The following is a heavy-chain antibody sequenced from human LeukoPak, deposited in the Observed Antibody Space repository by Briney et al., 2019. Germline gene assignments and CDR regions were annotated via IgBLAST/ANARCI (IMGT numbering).Heavy chain of an antibody. Sequence: SETLSLTCAVYGGSFSGYYWSWIRQPPGKGLEWIGEINHSGSTNYNPSLKSRVTISVETSKNQFSLKLSSVTAADTAVYYCAKEEEYDYGDYYFDYWGQGTLVTVSS. CDR3: AKEEEYDYGDYYFDY. D-gene: IGHD4-17*01. CDR1: GGSFSGYY. CDR2: INHSGST. V-gene: IGHV4-34*01. J-gene: IGHJ4*02.